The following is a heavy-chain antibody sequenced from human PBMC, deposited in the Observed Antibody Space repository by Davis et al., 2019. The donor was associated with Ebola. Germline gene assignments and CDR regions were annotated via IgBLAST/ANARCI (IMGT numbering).Heavy chain of an antibody. CDR1: GGSISSYY. D-gene: IGHD5/OR15-5a*01. CDR3: ARENNNRGYSVYWFGP. CDR2: IYYSGST. V-gene: IGHV4-59*01. Sequence: SETLSLTCTVSGGSISSYYWSWIRQPPGKGLEWIGYIYYSGSTNYNPSLKSRVTISVDTSKNQFSLQLSSMTAADTAVYYCARENNNRGYSVYWFGPWGQGTLVTVSS. J-gene: IGHJ5*02.